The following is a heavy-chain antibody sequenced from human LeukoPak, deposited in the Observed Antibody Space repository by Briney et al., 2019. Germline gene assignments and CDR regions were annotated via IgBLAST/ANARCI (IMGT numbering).Heavy chain of an antibody. Sequence: GGSLRLSCAASGFTFSSYAMHWVRQAPGKGLEWVAVISYDGSNKYYADSVKGRFTISRDNSKSTLYLQMNSLRAEDTAVYYCAREPYDSSGYYYFDYWGQGTLVTVSS. CDR3: AREPYDSSGYYYFDY. D-gene: IGHD3-22*01. CDR2: ISYDGSNK. V-gene: IGHV3-30-3*01. CDR1: GFTFSSYA. J-gene: IGHJ4*02.